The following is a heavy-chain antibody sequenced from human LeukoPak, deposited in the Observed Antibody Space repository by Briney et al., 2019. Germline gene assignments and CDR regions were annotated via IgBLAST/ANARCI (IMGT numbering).Heavy chain of an antibody. Sequence: PSETLSLTCAVYGGSFSGYYWTWIRQPPGKGLEWIGELSHSGSTNYRPSLRSRVTISLDTSKNQFSLQLNSVTAADTAVYYCARGHPDSSGWYISYYFDYWGQGTLVTVSS. J-gene: IGHJ4*02. CDR1: GGSFSGYY. CDR3: ARGHPDSSGWYISYYFDY. D-gene: IGHD6-19*01. CDR2: LSHSGST. V-gene: IGHV4-34*01.